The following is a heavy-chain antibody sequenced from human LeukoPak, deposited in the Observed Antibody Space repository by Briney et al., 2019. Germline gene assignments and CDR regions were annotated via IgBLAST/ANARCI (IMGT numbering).Heavy chain of an antibody. CDR2: ISYDGSNK. D-gene: IGHD2/OR15-2a*01. Sequence: GGSLRLSCAASGFTFSSYGMHWVRQAPGKGLERVAVISYDGSNKYYADSVKGRFTISRDNSKNTLYLQMNSLRAEDTAVYYCAILPGGSDAFDIWGQGTMVTVSS. J-gene: IGHJ3*02. CDR3: AILPGGSDAFDI. V-gene: IGHV3-30*03. CDR1: GFTFSSYG.